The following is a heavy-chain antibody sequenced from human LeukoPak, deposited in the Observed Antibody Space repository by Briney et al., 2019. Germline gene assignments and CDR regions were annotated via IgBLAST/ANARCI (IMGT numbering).Heavy chain of an antibody. V-gene: IGHV4-34*01. CDR1: GGSFRGYY. CDR2: INHSGST. CDR3: ARGLTTVSSYNWFDP. J-gene: IGHJ5*02. D-gene: IGHD4-4*01. Sequence: SETLSLTCAVYGGSFRGYYWSWIRQPPGKGLEWIGEINHSGSTNYNPSLKSRVTISVDTSKNQFSLKLSSVTAADTAVYYCARGLTTVSSYNWFDPWGQGTLVTVSS.